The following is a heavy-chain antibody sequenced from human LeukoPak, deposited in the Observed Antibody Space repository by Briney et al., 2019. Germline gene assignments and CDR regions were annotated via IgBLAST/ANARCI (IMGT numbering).Heavy chain of an antibody. CDR3: ARLSTYSSSWYYFDY. CDR2: IYPGDSDT. D-gene: IGHD6-13*01. CDR1: GYSFTSYW. Sequence: GESLKISCKGSGYSFTSYWIGWVRQMPGKGLEWMGIIYPGDSDTGYSPSFQGQVSISADKSISTAYLQWSSLKASDTAMYYCARLSTYSSSWYYFDYWGQGTLVTVSS. J-gene: IGHJ4*02. V-gene: IGHV5-51*01.